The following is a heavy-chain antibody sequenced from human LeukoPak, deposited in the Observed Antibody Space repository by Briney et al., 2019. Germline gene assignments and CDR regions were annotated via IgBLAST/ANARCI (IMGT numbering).Heavy chain of an antibody. V-gene: IGHV3-48*03. J-gene: IGHJ6*04. CDR2: ISCSGSNI. CDR3: AELGITMIGGV. Sequence: GGSLRLSCAASGFTLSSYEMNWVRPATGKGREWVSYISCSGSNIYYADSVTGRFTLSRDNAKKSLYLQMNSLRAEDTAVYYCAELGITMIGGVWGKGTTVTISS. CDR1: GFTLSSYE. D-gene: IGHD3-10*02.